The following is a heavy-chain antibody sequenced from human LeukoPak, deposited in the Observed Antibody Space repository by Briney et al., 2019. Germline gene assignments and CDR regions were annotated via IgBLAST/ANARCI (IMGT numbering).Heavy chain of an antibody. J-gene: IGHJ4*02. CDR2: INTNTGYP. Sequence: ASVKVSCKASGYTFSTYPINWVRQAPGQGLEWMGWINTNTGYPTYAQGFTERFVFSWDTSVNTAYLQINSLKPEDTAVYFCARDTYCSGGRCYSRVGYWGQGTVVTVSS. CDR1: GYTFSTYP. V-gene: IGHV7-4-1*02. D-gene: IGHD2-15*01. CDR3: ARDTYCSGGRCYSRVGY.